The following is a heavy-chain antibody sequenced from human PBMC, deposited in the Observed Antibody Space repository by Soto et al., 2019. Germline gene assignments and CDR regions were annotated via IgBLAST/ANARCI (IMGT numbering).Heavy chain of an antibody. CDR2: MNPGSGDT. Sequence: GASVKLSCTASGYSFTNTHVIFVVQSTGQGLEWMGWMNPGSGDTGYAQKFQGRVTMTRDISIATAYMELSSLRSDDTAIYYCARMETFGSLNWFDPWGQGTLVTVSS. CDR3: ARMETFGSLNWFDP. CDR1: GYSFTNTH. D-gene: IGHD3-16*01. V-gene: IGHV1-8*01. J-gene: IGHJ5*02.